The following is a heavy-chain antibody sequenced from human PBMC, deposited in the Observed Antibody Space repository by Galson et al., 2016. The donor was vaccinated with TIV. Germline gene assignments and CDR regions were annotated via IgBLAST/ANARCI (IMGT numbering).Heavy chain of an antibody. CDR2: INPRGGDT. Sequence: SVKVSCKASGYPFSDFHVHWLRQAPGQGLQWLGWINPRGGDTIYAQAFKDRVAMTRDSSITTAYMELTGLTSDDTAFYYCASGMSDYGSGSLAFDYWGPGTLVTVSS. D-gene: IGHD3-10*01. J-gene: IGHJ4*02. V-gene: IGHV1-2*02. CDR1: GYPFSDFH. CDR3: ASGMSDYGSGSLAFDY.